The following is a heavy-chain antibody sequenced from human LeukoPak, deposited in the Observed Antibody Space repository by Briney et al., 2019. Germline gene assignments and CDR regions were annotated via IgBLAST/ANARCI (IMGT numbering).Heavy chain of an antibody. J-gene: IGHJ5*02. D-gene: IGHD5-24*01. CDR1: GGSISSSSYY. CDR3: ARVRRAEMATIYNWFDP. CDR2: IYYSGST. Sequence: SETLSLTCTVSGGSISSSSYYWGWIRQPPGKGPEWIGSIYYSGSTYYNPSLKSRVTISVDTSKNQFSLKLSSVTAADTAVYYCARVRRAEMATIYNWFDPWGQGTLVTVSS. V-gene: IGHV4-39*01.